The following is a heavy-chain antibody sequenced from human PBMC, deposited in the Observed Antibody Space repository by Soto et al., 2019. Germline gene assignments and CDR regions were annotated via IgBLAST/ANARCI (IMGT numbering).Heavy chain of an antibody. D-gene: IGHD2-2*02. V-gene: IGHV4-39*01. CDR2: IYYSGST. CDR1: GGSISRSTYH. Sequence: SETLSLTCTVSGGSISRSTYHWGWIRQPPGKGLEWIGSIYYSGSTYYRPSLKSRVTISVDTSKNQFSLKLSSVTAADTAVYYCARQVPAAIRLGWFDPWGQGTLVTVSS. J-gene: IGHJ5*02. CDR3: ARQVPAAIRLGWFDP.